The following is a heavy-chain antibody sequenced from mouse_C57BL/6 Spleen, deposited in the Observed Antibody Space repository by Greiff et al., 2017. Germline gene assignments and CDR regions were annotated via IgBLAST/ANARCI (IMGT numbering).Heavy chain of an antibody. CDR2: IHPNSGST. Sequence: QVQLKQPGAELVKPGASVKLSCKASGYTFTSYWMHWVKQRPGQGLEWIGMIHPNSGSTNYNEKFKSKATLTVDKSSSTAYMQLSSLTSEDSAVYYGARRKLSIYYDSDWYFDVWGTGTTVTVSS. J-gene: IGHJ1*03. D-gene: IGHD2-4*01. CDR1: GYTFTSYW. CDR3: ARRKLSIYYDSDWYFDV. V-gene: IGHV1-64*01.